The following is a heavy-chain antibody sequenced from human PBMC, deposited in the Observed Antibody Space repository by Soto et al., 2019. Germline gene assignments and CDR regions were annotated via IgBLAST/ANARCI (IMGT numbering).Heavy chain of an antibody. CDR3: ARATGTLRSRNCDY. V-gene: IGHV4-31*03. CDR2: IYHTGST. D-gene: IGHD1-1*01. Sequence: SETLSLTCSVSGGSISTVGHYWTWIHQPPGKGLEWIGSIYHTGSTYYSKSLRSRLTMSVDTSKSQFSLRLSSVIAADTAVYYCARATGTLRSRNCDYWGQGSLVTVSS. J-gene: IGHJ4*02. CDR1: GGSISTVGHY.